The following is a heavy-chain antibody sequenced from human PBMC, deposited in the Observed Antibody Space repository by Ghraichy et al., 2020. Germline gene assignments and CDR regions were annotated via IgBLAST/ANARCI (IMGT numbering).Heavy chain of an antibody. D-gene: IGHD6-19*01. Sequence: LSLTCAASGFTFSSYAMHWVRQAPGKGLEWVAVISYDGSNKYYVDSVKGRFTISRDNSKNTLYLQMNSLRAEDTAVYYCARGAYSSGWQYYYYGMDVWGQGTTVTVSS. CDR2: ISYDGSNK. CDR1: GFTFSSYA. V-gene: IGHV3-30*04. J-gene: IGHJ6*02. CDR3: ARGAYSSGWQYYYYGMDV.